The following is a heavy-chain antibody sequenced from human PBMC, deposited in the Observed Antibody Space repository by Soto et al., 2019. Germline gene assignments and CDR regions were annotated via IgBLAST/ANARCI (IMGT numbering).Heavy chain of an antibody. D-gene: IGHD1-1*01. CDR1: GFTFSSYG. V-gene: IGHV3-33*01. CDR3: ARDGKGAAYTHGPYYFDY. J-gene: IGHJ4*02. CDR2: IWYDGSNK. Sequence: PGGSLRLSCAASGFTFSSYGMHWVRQAPGKGLEWVAVIWYDGSNKYYADSVKGRFTISRDNAMRSLFLHMNSLRDEDTAVYYCARDGKGAAYTHGPYYFDYWGQGALVNVSS.